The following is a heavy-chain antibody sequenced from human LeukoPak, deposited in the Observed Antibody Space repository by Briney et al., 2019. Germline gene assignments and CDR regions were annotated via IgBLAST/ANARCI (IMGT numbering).Heavy chain of an antibody. Sequence: GGSLRLSCTASGFTFSRHAMNWVRQAPGKGLEWVSSISSSRSYIYYADSVKGRFTISRDNAKNSLYLQMNSLRAEDTAVYYRARDLQYDSSGYYYNWGQGTLVTVSS. CDR1: GFTFSRHA. D-gene: IGHD3-22*01. CDR3: ARDLQYDSSGYYYN. J-gene: IGHJ4*02. CDR2: ISSSRSYI. V-gene: IGHV3-21*01.